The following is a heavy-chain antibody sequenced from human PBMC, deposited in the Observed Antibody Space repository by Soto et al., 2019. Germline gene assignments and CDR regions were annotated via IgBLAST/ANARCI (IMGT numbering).Heavy chain of an antibody. CDR2: INTANGNR. CDR1: GYSFTKYA. J-gene: IGHJ3*02. D-gene: IGHD3-9*01. V-gene: IGHV1-3*04. Sequence: QVQFVQSGAEVKKPGASVKVSCKASGYSFTKYAMHWVRQAPGQRLEWMGWINTANGNRKYSQQFQGRVTIARDIPATTVYMELSSLTSEDTAVYYCARETVESEYDILTGYPLDIWGQGTMVIVSS. CDR3: ARETVESEYDILTGYPLDI.